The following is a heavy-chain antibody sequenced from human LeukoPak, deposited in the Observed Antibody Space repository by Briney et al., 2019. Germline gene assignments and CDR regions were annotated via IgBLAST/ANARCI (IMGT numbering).Heavy chain of an antibody. D-gene: IGHD3-10*01. J-gene: IGHJ6*02. V-gene: IGHV3-30-3*01. Sequence: GRSLRLSCAASGFTFSSYAMHWVRQAPGKGLEWVAVISYDGSNKYYADPVKGRFTISRDNSKNTLYLQMNSLRAEDTAVYYCARDMGDYYYYGMDVWGQGTTVTVSS. CDR1: GFTFSSYA. CDR3: ARDMGDYYYYGMDV. CDR2: ISYDGSNK.